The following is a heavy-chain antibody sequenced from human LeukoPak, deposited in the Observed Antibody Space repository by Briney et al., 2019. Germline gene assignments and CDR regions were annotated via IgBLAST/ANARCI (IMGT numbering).Heavy chain of an antibody. D-gene: IGHD3-3*01. V-gene: IGHV1-18*01. Sequence: GASVKVSCKASGYTFTSYGISWVRQAPGQGLEWMGWISAYNGNTNYAQKLQGRVTMTTDTSTSTAYMELRSLRSDDTAVYYCARCPTEALTYYDFWSGQSAYYYYMDVWGKGTTVTVSS. J-gene: IGHJ6*03. CDR1: GYTFTSYG. CDR2: ISAYNGNT. CDR3: ARCPTEALTYYDFWSGQSAYYYYMDV.